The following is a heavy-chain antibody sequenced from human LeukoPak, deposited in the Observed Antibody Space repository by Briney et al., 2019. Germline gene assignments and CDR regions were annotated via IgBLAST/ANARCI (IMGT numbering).Heavy chain of an antibody. CDR3: VRTNPWDLTYYFDY. D-gene: IGHD1-14*01. V-gene: IGHV4-39*07. CDR1: RGSISSSSYY. J-gene: IGHJ4*02. CDR2: IYYSGST. Sequence: SETLCLTCIISRGSISSSSYYWGWLRPPPGKGLVWVGSIYYSGSTYYNPSLESRVTISVDTSKNQFSLKLSSVTAADTAVYYCVRTNPWDLTYYFDYWGQGTLVTVSS.